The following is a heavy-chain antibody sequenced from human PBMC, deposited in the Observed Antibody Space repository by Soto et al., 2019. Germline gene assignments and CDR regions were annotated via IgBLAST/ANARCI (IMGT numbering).Heavy chain of an antibody. CDR1: GGTFSSYA. Sequence: ASVKVSCKASGGTFSSYAISWVRQAPGRGLEWMGGIIPIFGTANYAQKFQGRVTITADKSTSTAYMELSSLRSEDTAVYYCASGPSGRYYYDISESSGYYGMDVWGQGTTVTVSS. D-gene: IGHD3-22*01. V-gene: IGHV1-69*06. CDR3: ASGPSGRYYYDISESSGYYGMDV. J-gene: IGHJ6*02. CDR2: IIPIFGTA.